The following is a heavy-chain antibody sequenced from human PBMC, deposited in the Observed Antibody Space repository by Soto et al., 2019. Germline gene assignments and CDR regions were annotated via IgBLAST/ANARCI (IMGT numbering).Heavy chain of an antibody. Sequence: EVQLVESGGGLVQPGGSLRLSCAASGFTVSTNYMHWVRQAPGKGLEWVSFTYTAGTTAYADSVKDRFTISRDNSRNTLYLQMNSLRAEDTAVYYCTRDSRGWYSFDYWGQGILVTVSS. CDR2: TYTAGTT. J-gene: IGHJ4*02. CDR1: GFTVSTNY. V-gene: IGHV3-66*01. D-gene: IGHD6-19*01. CDR3: TRDSRGWYSFDY.